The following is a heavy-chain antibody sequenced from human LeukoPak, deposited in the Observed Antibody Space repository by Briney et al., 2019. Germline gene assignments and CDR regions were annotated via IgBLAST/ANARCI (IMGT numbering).Heavy chain of an antibody. V-gene: IGHV4-39*01. CDR2: IYYSGST. D-gene: IGHD4-17*01. CDR1: GGSISSSSYY. Sequence: SETLSLTCTVSGGSISSSSYYWGWIRQPPGKGLEWIGSIYYSGSTYYNPSLKSRVTISVDTSKNQFSLKLSSVTAADTAVYYCARVDYGDYLSWFDPWGQGTLVTVSS. J-gene: IGHJ5*02. CDR3: ARVDYGDYLSWFDP.